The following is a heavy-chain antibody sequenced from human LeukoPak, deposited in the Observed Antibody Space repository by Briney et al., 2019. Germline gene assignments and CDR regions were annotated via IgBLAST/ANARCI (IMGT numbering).Heavy chain of an antibody. CDR3: ARDHPPHAYSSSPTEY. J-gene: IGHJ4*02. D-gene: IGHD6-6*01. V-gene: IGHV1-18*01. CDR2: ISTYNGNT. Sequence: SVKVAFKASGYTFTSYGISWVRQSRGQGLEGMGWISTYNGNTNYAQKLQGRGTMTTDTSTRTAYMELRSLRSDDTAVYYCARDHPPHAYSSSPTEYWGQGTLVTVSS. CDR1: GYTFTSYG.